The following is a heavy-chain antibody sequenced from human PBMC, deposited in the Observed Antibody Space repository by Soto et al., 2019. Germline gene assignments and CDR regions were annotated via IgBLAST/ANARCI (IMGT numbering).Heavy chain of an antibody. J-gene: IGHJ6*02. CDR3: ARGAGVRYFDWLSPLIYYYGMDV. V-gene: IGHV4-34*01. Sequence: NPSETLSLTCAVYGGSFSGYYWSWIRQPPGKGLEWIGEINHSGSTNYNPSLKSRVTISVDTSKNQFSLKLSSVTAADTAVYYCARGAGVRYFDWLSPLIYYYGMDVWGQGTTVTVSS. CDR1: GGSFSGYY. CDR2: INHSGST. D-gene: IGHD3-9*01.